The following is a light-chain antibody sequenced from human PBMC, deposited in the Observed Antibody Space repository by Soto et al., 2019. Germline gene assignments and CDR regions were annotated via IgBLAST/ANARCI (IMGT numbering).Light chain of an antibody. CDR1: QTISSNY. V-gene: IGKV3-20*01. CDR3: QQYVSWT. J-gene: IGKJ1*01. CDR2: GTS. Sequence: EIVLTQSPGTLSVSPGERATLSCRASQTISSNYLAWYQQKPGQAPRLLIYGTSSRATGIPDRFSGSGSWTDFTLTISRMEPEDSAIYYYQQYVSWTFGQGTKV.